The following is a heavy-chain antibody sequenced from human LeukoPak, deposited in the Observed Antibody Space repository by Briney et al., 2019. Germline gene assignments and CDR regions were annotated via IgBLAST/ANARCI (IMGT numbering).Heavy chain of an antibody. D-gene: IGHD3/OR15-3a*01. CDR3: ARQTGSGLFILP. CDR1: GESFTTFY. V-gene: IGHV4-34*01. CDR2: INHTGST. Sequence: SETLSLTCAVYGESFTTFYWGWIRQTPGKGLEWIGEINHTGSTNYNPSLKSRVTISIDTSKNQFSLRLTSVTAADTAVYYCARQTGSGLFILPGGQGTLVTVSS. J-gene: IGHJ4*02.